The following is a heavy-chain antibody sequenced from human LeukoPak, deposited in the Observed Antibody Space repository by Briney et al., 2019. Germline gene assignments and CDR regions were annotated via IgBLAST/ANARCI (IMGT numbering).Heavy chain of an antibody. CDR1: GGSISSGSYY. J-gene: IGHJ4*02. CDR3: ARERALGGFLEWSYYFDY. V-gene: IGHV4-61*02. D-gene: IGHD3-3*01. Sequence: PSQTLSLTCTVSGGSISSGSYYWSWIRQPAGKGLEWIGRIYTSGSTNYNPSLKSRVTISVDTSKNQFSLKLSSVTAADTAVYYCARERALGGFLEWSYYFDYWGQGTLVTVSS. CDR2: IYTSGST.